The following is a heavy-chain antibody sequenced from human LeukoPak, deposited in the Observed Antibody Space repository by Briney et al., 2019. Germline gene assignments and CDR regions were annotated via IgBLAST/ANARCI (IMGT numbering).Heavy chain of an antibody. CDR1: GFTFSNYC. CDR3: AKRKVVAVAGTSYYYGMDV. D-gene: IGHD6-19*01. V-gene: IGHV3-74*01. J-gene: IGHJ6*02. CDR2: ICPDGTVT. Sequence: GGSLRLSCAASGFTFSNYCMHWVRQIPGKGLVWVSRICPDGTVTNYADSVKGRFTISRDNAKNMVFLQMNSLRAEDTAVYYCAKRKVVAVAGTSYYYGMDVWGQGTTVTVSS.